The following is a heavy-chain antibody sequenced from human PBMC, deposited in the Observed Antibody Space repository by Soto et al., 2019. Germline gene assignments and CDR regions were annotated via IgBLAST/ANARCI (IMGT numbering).Heavy chain of an antibody. V-gene: IGHV3-7*05. CDR2: IKPDGSEK. J-gene: IGHJ4*02. CDR3: ARDLDVEY. D-gene: IGHD1-1*01. Sequence: GGSLRLSCAASGFTFRSYWMSWVRQAPGKGLEWVANIKPDGSEKYYVDSVKGRFTISRDNAKNSLYLQMNSLRAEDTAVFYCARDLDVEYWGQGTLVTVSS. CDR1: GFTFRSYW.